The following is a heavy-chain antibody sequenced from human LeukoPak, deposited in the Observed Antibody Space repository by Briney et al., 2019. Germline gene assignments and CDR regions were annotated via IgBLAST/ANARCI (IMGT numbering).Heavy chain of an antibody. Sequence: ASVKVSCKASGYTFTGYYMHWVRQAPGQGLEWMGWINPNSGGTNYARKFQGRVTMTRDTSISTAYMELSRLRSDDTAVYYCARQIPRTIFGVVRGSMGLDYWGQGTLVTVSS. J-gene: IGHJ4*02. CDR1: GYTFTGYY. CDR3: ARQIPRTIFGVVRGSMGLDY. V-gene: IGHV1-2*02. D-gene: IGHD3-3*01. CDR2: INPNSGGT.